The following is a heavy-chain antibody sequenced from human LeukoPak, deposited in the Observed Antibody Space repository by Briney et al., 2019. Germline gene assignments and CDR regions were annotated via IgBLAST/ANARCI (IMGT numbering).Heavy chain of an antibody. CDR1: GFTFSPYS. CDR2: ISGSSLYI. V-gene: IGHV3-21*01. Sequence: GGSLRLSCAASGFTFSPYSMNWVRQAPGKGLEWVSSISGSSLYIYYADSVKGRFTISRDKAKNSLYLQMNGLRAEDTAVYYCARDPPYYDNSGYYYDYWGQGTLVTVSS. J-gene: IGHJ4*02. D-gene: IGHD3-22*01. CDR3: ARDPPYYDNSGYYYDY.